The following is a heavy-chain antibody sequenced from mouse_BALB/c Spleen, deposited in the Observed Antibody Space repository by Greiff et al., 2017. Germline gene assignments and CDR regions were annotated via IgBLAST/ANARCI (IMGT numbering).Heavy chain of an antibody. J-gene: IGHJ4*01. V-gene: IGHV14-4*02. Sequence: EVKLMESGAELVRSGASVKLSCTASGFNIKDYYMHWVKQRPEQGLEWIGWIDPENGDTEYAPKFQGKATMTADTSSNTAYLQLSSLTSEDTAVYYCNRFRYYGNYYYAMDYWGQGTSVTVSS. CDR1: GFNIKDYY. CDR3: NRFRYYGNYYYAMDY. CDR2: IDPENGDT. D-gene: IGHD1-1*01.